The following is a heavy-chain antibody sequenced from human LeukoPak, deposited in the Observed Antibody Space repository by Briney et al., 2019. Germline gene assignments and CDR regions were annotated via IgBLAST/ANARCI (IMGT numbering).Heavy chain of an antibody. CDR3: ATPGWFGQRNYYYYYGMDV. D-gene: IGHD2-15*01. CDR2: IIPIFGTA. J-gene: IGHJ6*02. CDR1: GGTFSSYT. Sequence: SVKVSCKASGGTFSSYTISWVRQAPGQGLEWMGGIIPIFGTANYAQKFQGRVTITADESTSTAYMELSSLRSEDTAVYYCATPGWFGQRNYYYYYGMDVWGQGTTVTVSS. V-gene: IGHV1-69*01.